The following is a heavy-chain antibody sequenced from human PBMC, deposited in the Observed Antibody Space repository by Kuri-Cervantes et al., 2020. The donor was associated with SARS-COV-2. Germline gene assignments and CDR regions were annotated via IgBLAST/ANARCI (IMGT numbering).Heavy chain of an antibody. CDR1: GFTFSTYS. CDR3: ARNWVSSHTNNWFDP. Sequence: LSLTCAASGFTFSTYSVNWVRQAPGKGLEWVSSISSSSSYIYYADSVKGRFTISRDNAKNSLYLQMNSLRAEDTAVYYCARNWVSSHTNNWFDPWGQGTLVTVSS. CDR2: ISSSSSYI. D-gene: IGHD7-27*01. V-gene: IGHV3-21*04. J-gene: IGHJ5*02.